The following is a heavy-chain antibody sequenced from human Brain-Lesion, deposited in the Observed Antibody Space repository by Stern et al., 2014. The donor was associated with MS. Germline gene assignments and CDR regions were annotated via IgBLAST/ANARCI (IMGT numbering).Heavy chain of an antibody. CDR3: ARGRVVPGFQYYATDV. CDR2: IFNSGST. D-gene: IGHD2-2*01. J-gene: IGHJ6*02. V-gene: IGHV4-61*02. Sequence: QVQLQESGPGLVKPSQTLSLSCTVSGGSISSGGYYWSWIRQPAGKGLEWIGRIFNSGSTSHNPSLKSRVTISIDTSKNQFSLRLNPMTAADTAVYYCARGRVVPGFQYYATDVWGQGTTVIVSS. CDR1: GGSISSGGYY.